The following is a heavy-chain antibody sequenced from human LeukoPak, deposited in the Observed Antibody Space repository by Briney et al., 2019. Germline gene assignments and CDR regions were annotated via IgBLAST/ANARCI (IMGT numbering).Heavy chain of an antibody. J-gene: IGHJ3*02. CDR3: ARWGHIVVVTAIDAFDI. CDR1: GFTFSSYS. V-gene: IGHV3-21*01. Sequence: GGSLRLSCAASGFTFSSYSMNRVRQAPGKGLEWVSSISSSSSYIYYADSVKGRFTISRDNAKNSLYLQMNSLRAEDTAVYYCARWGHIVVVTAIDAFDIWGQGTMVTVSS. CDR2: ISSSSSYI. D-gene: IGHD2-21*02.